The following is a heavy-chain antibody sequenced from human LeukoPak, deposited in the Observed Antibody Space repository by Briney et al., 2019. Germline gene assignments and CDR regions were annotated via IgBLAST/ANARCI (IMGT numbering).Heavy chain of an antibody. V-gene: IGHV3-74*01. J-gene: IGHJ5*02. Sequence: GGSLRLSCAASGFTFSSYWMHWVRQAPGKGLVWVSRINSDGSSTSYADSVKSRFTISRDNAKNTLYLQMNSLRAEDTAVYYCARGRQVVVVAAHNWFDPWGQGTLVTVSS. CDR3: ARGRQVVVVAAHNWFDP. D-gene: IGHD2-15*01. CDR2: INSDGSST. CDR1: GFTFSSYW.